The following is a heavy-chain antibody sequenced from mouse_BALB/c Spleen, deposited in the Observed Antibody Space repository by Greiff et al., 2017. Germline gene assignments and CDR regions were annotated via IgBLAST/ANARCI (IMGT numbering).Heavy chain of an antibody. J-gene: IGHJ4*01. Sequence: VQLQQSGPELVKPGASVKISCKASGYSFTGYYMHWVKQSHVKSLEWIGRINPYNGATSYNQNFKDKASLTVDKSSSTAYMELHSLTSEDSAVYYCARRGLPTYYYAMDYWGQGTSVTVSS. CDR3: ARRGLPTYYYAMDY. CDR2: INPYNGAT. CDR1: GYSFTGYY. V-gene: IGHV1-31*01. D-gene: IGHD2-4*01.